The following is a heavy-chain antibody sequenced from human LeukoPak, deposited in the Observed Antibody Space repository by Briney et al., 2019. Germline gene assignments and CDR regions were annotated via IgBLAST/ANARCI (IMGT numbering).Heavy chain of an antibody. CDR2: IYTSGST. V-gene: IGHV4-61*05. Sequence: SETLSLTYTVSGGSITTRSYYWGWIRQPPGNGLEWIGYIYTSGSTNYNPSLKSRVTMPVDTSKNQFSLKLSSVTAADKAVYHCAREPVLLWFGETNNWFDPWGQGTLVTVSS. CDR1: GGSITTRSYY. CDR3: AREPVLLWFGETNNWFDP. D-gene: IGHD3-10*01. J-gene: IGHJ5*02.